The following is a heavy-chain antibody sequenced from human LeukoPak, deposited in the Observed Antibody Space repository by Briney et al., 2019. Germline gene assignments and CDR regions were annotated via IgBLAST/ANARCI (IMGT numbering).Heavy chain of an antibody. D-gene: IGHD6-13*01. CDR3: ARDHPAAGTYVVDY. J-gene: IGHJ4*02. Sequence: ASVKVSCKASGYTFTSYGISWVRQAPGQGLEWMGWISAYNGNTSYAQKLQGRVTMTTDTSTSTAYMELRSLISDDTAVYYCARDHPAAGTYVVDYWGQGTLVTVSS. CDR1: GYTFTSYG. V-gene: IGHV1-18*01. CDR2: ISAYNGNT.